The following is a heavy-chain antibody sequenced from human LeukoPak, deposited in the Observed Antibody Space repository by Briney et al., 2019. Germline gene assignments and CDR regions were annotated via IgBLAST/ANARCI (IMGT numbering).Heavy chain of an antibody. CDR3: ARVGGWLQYAFDI. CDR2: INRSGST. Sequence: SETLSLTCAVYGGSFSGYYWSWVRQPPGKGLEWIGEINRSGSTNYNPSLKSRVTISVDTSKNQFSLKLSSVTAADTAVYYCARVGGWLQYAFDIWGQGTMVTVSS. D-gene: IGHD5-24*01. V-gene: IGHV4-34*01. J-gene: IGHJ3*02. CDR1: GGSFSGYY.